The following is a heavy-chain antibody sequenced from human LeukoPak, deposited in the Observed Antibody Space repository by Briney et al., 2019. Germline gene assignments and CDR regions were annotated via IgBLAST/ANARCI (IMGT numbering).Heavy chain of an antibody. CDR2: ISWNSVNI. CDR3: ARDAYSSSQYYYYYGMDV. V-gene: IGHV3-9*01. D-gene: IGHD3-22*01. J-gene: IGHJ6*02. CDR1: GFTFDDYA. Sequence: PGGSLRLSCAASGFTFDDYAMHWVRQAPGKGLEWVSGISWNSVNIGHEDSVKGRFTISRDNAKNSLHLQMNSLRPEDTALYYCARDAYSSSQYYYYYGMDVWGQGTTVTVSS.